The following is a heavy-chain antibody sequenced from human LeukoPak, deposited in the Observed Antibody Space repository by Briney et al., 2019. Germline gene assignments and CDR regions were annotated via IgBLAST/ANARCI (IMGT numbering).Heavy chain of an antibody. CDR1: GDSISNYY. CDR2: INHSGST. Sequence: SDTLSLTCTVSGDSISNYYWSWIRQPPGKGLEWIGEINHSGSTNYNPSLKSRVTISVDTSKNQFSLKLSSVTAADTAVYYCARDTITMNGNWFDPWGQGTLVTVSS. V-gene: IGHV4-34*01. CDR3: ARDTITMNGNWFDP. D-gene: IGHD3-22*01. J-gene: IGHJ5*02.